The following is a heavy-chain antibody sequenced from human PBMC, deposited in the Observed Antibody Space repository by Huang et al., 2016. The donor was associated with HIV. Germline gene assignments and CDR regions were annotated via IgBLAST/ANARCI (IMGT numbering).Heavy chain of an antibody. Sequence: GGGLVQPGGSLRLSCAASGFSISSYWMHWVRQAPGKGLVWVSRINSDGSSTSYADSVKGRFTISRDNAKNTLYLQMNSLRAEDTAVYYCARDPRIQSWLNFFDYWGQGTLVSVSS. CDR2: INSDGSST. J-gene: IGHJ4*02. CDR3: ARDPRIQSWLNFFDY. D-gene: IGHD3-22*01. V-gene: IGHV3-74*01. CDR1: GFSISSYW.